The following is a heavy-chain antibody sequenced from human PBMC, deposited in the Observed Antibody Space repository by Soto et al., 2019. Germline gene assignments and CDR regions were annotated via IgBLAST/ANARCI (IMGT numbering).Heavy chain of an antibody. J-gene: IGHJ2*01. CDR1: GFIFEDYD. D-gene: IGHD3-16*02. Sequence: EVQLVQSGGGLAHPGRSLRLSCEASGFIFEDYDMHWVRQSPGKGLQWVSGISWNGDDKDYADSVKGRFTISRDNVKNSLELLMSGLTVEDTATYYCVKKSCGHSMCYTGWFFDLWGRGTLVTVSS. CDR2: ISWNGDDK. CDR3: VKKSCGHSMCYTGWFFDL. V-gene: IGHV3-9*01.